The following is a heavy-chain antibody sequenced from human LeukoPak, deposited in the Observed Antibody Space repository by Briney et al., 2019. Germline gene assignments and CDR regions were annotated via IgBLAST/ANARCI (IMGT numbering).Heavy chain of an antibody. CDR1: GGSFSGYY. CDR2: INHSGST. CDR3: ARSPVDCTNGVCYHDY. V-gene: IGHV4-34*01. Sequence: SETLSLTCAVYGGSFSGYYWSWIRQPPGKGLEWIGEINHSGSTNYNPSLESRVTISVDTSKNQFSLKLSSVTAADTAVYYCARSPVDCTNGVCYHDYWGQGTLVTVSS. J-gene: IGHJ4*02. D-gene: IGHD2-8*01.